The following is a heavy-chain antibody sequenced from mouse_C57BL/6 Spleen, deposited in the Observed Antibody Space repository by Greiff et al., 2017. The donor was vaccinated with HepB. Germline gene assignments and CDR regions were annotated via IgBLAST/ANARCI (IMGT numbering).Heavy chain of an antibody. D-gene: IGHD4-1*01. Sequence: VQLKESGPGLVKPSQSLSLTCSVTGYSITSGYYWNWIRQFPGNKLEWMGYISYDGSNNYNPSLKNRISITRDTSKNQFFLKLNSVTTEDTATYDCARDLTGRAMDYWGQGTSVTVSS. CDR3: ARDLTGRAMDY. J-gene: IGHJ4*01. CDR2: ISYDGSN. CDR1: GYSITSGYY. V-gene: IGHV3-6*01.